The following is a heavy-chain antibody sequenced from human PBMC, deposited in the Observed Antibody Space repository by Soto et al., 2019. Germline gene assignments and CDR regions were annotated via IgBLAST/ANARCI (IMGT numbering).Heavy chain of an antibody. D-gene: IGHD2-15*01. CDR2: IYYSGST. CDR1: GGSISSYY. CDR3: ARDSGYCSGGSCPVGAFDI. V-gene: IGHV4-59*01. Sequence: SETLSLTCTVSGGSISSYYWSWIRQPPGKGLEWIGYIYYSGSTNYNPSLKSRVTISVDTSKNQFSLKLSSVTAADTAVYYCARDSGYCSGGSCPVGAFDIWGQGTMVTVSS. J-gene: IGHJ3*02.